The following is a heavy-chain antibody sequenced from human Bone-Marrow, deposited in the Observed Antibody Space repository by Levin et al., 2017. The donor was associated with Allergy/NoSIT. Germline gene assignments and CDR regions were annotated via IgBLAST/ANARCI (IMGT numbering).Heavy chain of an antibody. V-gene: IGHV3-74*03. CDR2: ISPDGSST. J-gene: IGHJ6*02. Sequence: GESLKISCVGSGFDFTGDWMHWVRQAPGKGLVWVSRISPDGSSTKYADSVEGRFSISRDNAKNTVYLQMHSLRAEDTATYYCVRNREYTSGGYGLADYHSAMDVWGQGTTVTVSS. D-gene: IGHD6-19*01. CDR1: GFDFTGDW. CDR3: VRNREYTSGGYGLADYHSAMDV.